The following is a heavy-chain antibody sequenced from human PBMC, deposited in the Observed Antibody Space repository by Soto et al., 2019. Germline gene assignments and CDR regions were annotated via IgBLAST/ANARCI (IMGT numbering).Heavy chain of an antibody. D-gene: IGHD6-6*01. CDR1: GGSXSTYC. Sequence: SETLSLTCTFSGGSXSTYCGSWIRQSPGKGLEWIGYIYYSGNTYYSPSLESRVTISVDTSKNQFSLKLRSVTAADTAVYYCASAFEYTSSAFDYWGQGALVTVSS. J-gene: IGHJ4*02. CDR3: ASAFEYTSSAFDY. CDR2: IYYSGNT. V-gene: IGHV4-59*08.